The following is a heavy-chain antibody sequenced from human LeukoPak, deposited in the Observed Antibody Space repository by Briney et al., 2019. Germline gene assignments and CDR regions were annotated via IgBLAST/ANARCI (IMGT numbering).Heavy chain of an antibody. D-gene: IGHD6-6*01. CDR2: IRYDGSNK. V-gene: IGHV3-30*02. J-gene: IGHJ4*02. CDR1: GFTFSSYG. Sequence: PGGSLRLSCAASGFTFSSYGMHWVRQAPGKGLEWVAFIRYDGSNKYYADSVKGRFTISRDNSKNTLYLQMNSLRAEDTAVYYCAKEGSSSSRRNYWGQGTLVTVSS. CDR3: AKEGSSSSRRNY.